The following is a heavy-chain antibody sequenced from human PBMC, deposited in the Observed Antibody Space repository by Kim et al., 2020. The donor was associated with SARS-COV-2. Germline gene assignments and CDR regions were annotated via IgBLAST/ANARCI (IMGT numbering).Heavy chain of an antibody. CDR3: ARDHQLLANWNDWFDP. J-gene: IGHJ5*02. D-gene: IGHD1-1*01. Sequence: GGSLRLSCAASGFTFSSYSMNWVRQAPGKGLEWVSYISSSSSTIYYADSVKGRFTISRDNAKNSLYLQMNSLRDEDTAVYYCARDHQLLANWNDWFDPWGQGTLVTVSS. CDR2: ISSSSSTI. CDR1: GFTFSSYS. V-gene: IGHV3-48*02.